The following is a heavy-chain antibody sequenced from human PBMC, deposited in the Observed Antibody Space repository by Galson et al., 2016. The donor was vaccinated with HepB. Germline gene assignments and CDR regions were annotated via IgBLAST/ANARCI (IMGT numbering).Heavy chain of an antibody. CDR1: RLSFSDYP. Sequence: SLRLSCAASRLSFSDYPMHWVRQAPGRGLGWVAFISYDGSTKYYSDSVKGRVTISRDNSKNALYLQMNSLRAEDTALYYCADRRADYSVAWGQGTLVTVAS. CDR2: ISYDGSTK. J-gene: IGHJ5*02. V-gene: IGHV3-30-3*01. D-gene: IGHD2-15*01. CDR3: ADRRADYSVA.